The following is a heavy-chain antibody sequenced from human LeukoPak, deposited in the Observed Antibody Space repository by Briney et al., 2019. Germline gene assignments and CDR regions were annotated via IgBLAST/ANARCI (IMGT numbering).Heavy chain of an antibody. J-gene: IGHJ4*02. CDR1: GFTFSYYG. CDR2: IRYDETKI. Sequence: GGSLRLSCAASGFTFSYYGMHWVRQAPGKGLEWVAFIRYDETKIFYGASVEGRFTISGDNSKNTVYLQINTLRTEDTPEYYGAKALFPNAYRGSYYFDYWGQGTLVTVSP. V-gene: IGHV3-30*02. D-gene: IGHD1-26*01. CDR3: AKALFPNAYRGSYYFDY.